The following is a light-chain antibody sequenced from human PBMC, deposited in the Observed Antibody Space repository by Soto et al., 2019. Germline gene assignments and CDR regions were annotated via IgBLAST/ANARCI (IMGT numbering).Light chain of an antibody. J-gene: IGLJ2*01. CDR1: SSNIGAGYD. CDR2: GNT. Sequence: QAVVTQPPSVSGAPGQRVTISCTGSSSNIGAGYDVHWYQQFLGTAPKLLIYGNTNRPSGVPDRFSGSKSGTSASLAITGLQAEDEADYYCQSYDSSLSGHVVFGGGTKLTVL. CDR3: QSYDSSLSGHVV. V-gene: IGLV1-40*01.